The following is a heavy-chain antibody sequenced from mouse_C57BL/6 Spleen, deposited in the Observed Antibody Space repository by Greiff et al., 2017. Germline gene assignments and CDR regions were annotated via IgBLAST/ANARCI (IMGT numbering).Heavy chain of an antibody. D-gene: IGHD2-5*01. Sequence: QVQLKQPGAELVKPGASVKMSCKASGYTFTSYWITWVKQRPGQGLEWIGDIYPGSGSTNYNEKFKSKATLTVDTSSSTAYMQLSSLTSEDSAVYYCARSHSYYSNPHWYFDVWGTGTTVTVSS. J-gene: IGHJ1*03. CDR3: ARSHSYYSNPHWYFDV. CDR1: GYTFTSYW. CDR2: IYPGSGST. V-gene: IGHV1-55*01.